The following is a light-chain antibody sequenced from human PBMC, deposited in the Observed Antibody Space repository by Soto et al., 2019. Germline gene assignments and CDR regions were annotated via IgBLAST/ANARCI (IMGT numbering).Light chain of an antibody. V-gene: IGKV2-28*01. CDR2: LAS. CDR1: QCLLQSNGNNH. J-gene: IGKJ5*01. Sequence: SVLTQSPLSLPVTPGEPASISCRSSQCLLQSNGNNHVDWYLQRPGQSPQLLLYLASSRASGVPDRFSASGSGTEFSLEISRVEAGDVGVYYCLQAAQSPLTFGQGPRLEIK. CDR3: LQAAQSPLT.